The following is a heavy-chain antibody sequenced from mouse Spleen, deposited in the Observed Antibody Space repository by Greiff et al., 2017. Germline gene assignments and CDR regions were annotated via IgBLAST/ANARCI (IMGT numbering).Heavy chain of an antibody. D-gene: IGHD2-14*01. CDR2: ILPGSGST. J-gene: IGHJ4*01. V-gene: IGHV1-9*01. Sequence: QVQLQQSGAELMKPGASVKLSCKATGYTFTGYWIEWVKQRPGHGLEWIGEILPGSGSTNYNEKFKGKATFTADTSSNTAYMQLSSLTTEDSAIYYCARGGPYYRYDGNYYAMDYWGQGTSVTVSS. CDR1: GYTFTGYW. CDR3: ARGGPYYRYDGNYYAMDY.